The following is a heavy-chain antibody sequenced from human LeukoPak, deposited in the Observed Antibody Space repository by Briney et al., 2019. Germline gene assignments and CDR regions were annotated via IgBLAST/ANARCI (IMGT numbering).Heavy chain of an antibody. Sequence: GGSLRLSCAASGFTFSDYYMSWIRQAPGKGLEWVSYISSSGSTIYYADSVKGRFTISRDNAKNSLYLQMNSLRAEDTALYYCAKDRTGTYYYYGMDVWGQGTTVTVSS. CDR2: ISSSGSTI. CDR3: AKDRTGTYYYYGMDV. V-gene: IGHV3-11*01. CDR1: GFTFSDYY. D-gene: IGHD1-1*01. J-gene: IGHJ6*02.